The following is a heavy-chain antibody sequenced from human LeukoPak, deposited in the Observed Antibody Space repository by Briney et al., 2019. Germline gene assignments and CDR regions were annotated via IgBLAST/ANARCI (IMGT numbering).Heavy chain of an antibody. V-gene: IGHV1-8*02. D-gene: IGHD5-24*01. J-gene: IGHJ4*02. CDR2: MNPNSGNT. CDR3: ARSSTPYGYRYYFDY. CDR1: GGTFSSYA. Sequence: ASVKVSCKASGGTFSSYAINWVRQATGQGLEWMGWMNPNSGNTGYAQKFQGRVTMTRNTSISTAYMELSSLRSEDTAVYYCARSSTPYGYRYYFDYWGQGTLVTVSS.